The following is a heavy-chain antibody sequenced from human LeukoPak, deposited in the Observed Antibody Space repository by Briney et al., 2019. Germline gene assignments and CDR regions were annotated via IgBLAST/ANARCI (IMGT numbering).Heavy chain of an antibody. CDR1: GGSISSGSYY. V-gene: IGHV4-61*02. D-gene: IGHD2-15*01. Sequence: SETLSLTCTVSGGSISSGSYYWSWIRQPAGKGREWIGRIYTSGSTNYNPSLKSRVTISVDTSKNQFSLKLSSVTAADTAVYYCARYCSGGSCYFDLWGQGTLVTVSS. CDR2: IYTSGST. CDR3: ARYCSGGSCYFDL. J-gene: IGHJ5*02.